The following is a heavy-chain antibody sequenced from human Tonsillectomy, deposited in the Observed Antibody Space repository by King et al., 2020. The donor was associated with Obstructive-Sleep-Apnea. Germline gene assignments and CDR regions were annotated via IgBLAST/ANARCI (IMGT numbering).Heavy chain of an antibody. CDR1: GGSITNYY. CDR3: ARHRGVEDYGGYGDYFDY. CDR2: MYYSGNT. D-gene: IGHD4/OR15-4a*01. V-gene: IGHV4-59*08. J-gene: IGHJ4*02. Sequence: VQLQESGPGLLKPSETLSLTCTVSGGSITNYYWSWIRQPPGKGLDWIGYMYYSGNTNFNPSLQSRDTISADTSKIQFSLRLSSVTAAYTAVYYCARHRGVEDYGGYGDYFDYWGQGTLVTVSS.